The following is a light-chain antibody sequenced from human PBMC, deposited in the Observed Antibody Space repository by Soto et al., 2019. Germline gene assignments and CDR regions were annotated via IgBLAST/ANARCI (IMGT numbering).Light chain of an antibody. J-gene: IGKJ1*01. Sequence: DILMTQSPPSLSASVGDTVTITCRASQSISSWLAWYQQKPGKAPKLLIYDASSLESGVPSRFSGSGSGTEFTLTISSLQPDDFATYYCQQYNSYSPTFGQGTK. CDR2: DAS. CDR3: QQYNSYSPT. V-gene: IGKV1-5*01. CDR1: QSISSW.